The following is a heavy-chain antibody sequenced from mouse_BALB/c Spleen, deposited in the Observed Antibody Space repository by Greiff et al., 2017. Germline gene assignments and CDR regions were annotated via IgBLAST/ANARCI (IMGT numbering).Heavy chain of an antibody. Sequence: EVKLVESGGGLVKPGGSLKLSCAASGFTFSSYAMSWVRQTPEKRLEWVASISSGGSTYYPDSVKGRFTISRDNARNILYLQMSSLRSEDTAMYYCAREIHYYGYWFAYWGQGTLVTVSA. CDR3: AREIHYYGYWFAY. CDR2: ISSGGST. CDR1: GFTFSSYA. D-gene: IGHD1-2*01. J-gene: IGHJ3*01. V-gene: IGHV5-6-5*01.